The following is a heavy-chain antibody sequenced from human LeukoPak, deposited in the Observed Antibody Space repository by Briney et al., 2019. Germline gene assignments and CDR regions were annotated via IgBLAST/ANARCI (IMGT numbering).Heavy chain of an antibody. CDR1: GFTFSSYG. CDR2: ISYDGSNK. V-gene: IGHV3-30*18. D-gene: IGHD4-17*01. J-gene: IGHJ4*02. CDR3: AKVPYGDGFRGVHFDY. Sequence: QSGGSLRLSCAASGFTFSSYGMPWVRQAPGKGLEWVAVISYDGSNKYYADSVKGRFTISRDNSKNTLYLQMNSLRAEDTAVYYCAKVPYGDGFRGVHFDYWGQGTLVTVSS.